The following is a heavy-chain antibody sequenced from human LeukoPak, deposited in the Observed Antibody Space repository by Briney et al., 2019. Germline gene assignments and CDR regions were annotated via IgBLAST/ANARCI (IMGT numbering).Heavy chain of an antibody. CDR2: INSDGSST. V-gene: IGHV3-74*01. D-gene: IGHD1-26*01. Sequence: PGGSLRLSCAASGFTFSSYWMHWVRHAPGKGLVWVSRINSDGSSTSYADSVKGRFTISRDNAKNSLYLQMDSLRAEDTAVYYCARGSSGSYYTLFDYWGQGTLVTVSS. CDR1: GFTFSSYW. CDR3: ARGSSGSYYTLFDY. J-gene: IGHJ4*02.